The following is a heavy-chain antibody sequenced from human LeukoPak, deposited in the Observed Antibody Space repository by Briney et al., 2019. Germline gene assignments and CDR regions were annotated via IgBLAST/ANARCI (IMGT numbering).Heavy chain of an antibody. CDR1: RFTFSSYA. V-gene: IGHV3-23*01. J-gene: IGHJ5*02. D-gene: IGHD5-18*01. CDR3: AKDLRGGAYSSMPLNWFDP. Sequence: PGGSLRLSCAASRFTFSSYAMSWIRQAPGKGPEWVATISGSGGSTYYADSVKGRFTISRDNSKNTLYLQMNSLRAEDTAVYYCAKDLRGGAYSSMPLNWFDPWGQGTLVTVSS. CDR2: ISGSGGST.